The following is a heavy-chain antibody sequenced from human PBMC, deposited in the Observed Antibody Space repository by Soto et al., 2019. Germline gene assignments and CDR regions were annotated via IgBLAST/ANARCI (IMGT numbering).Heavy chain of an antibody. CDR2: IYDSGST. CDR3: AREHGFSYGLNYFDP. D-gene: IGHD5-18*01. J-gene: IGHJ5*02. CDR1: GGSINNYY. Sequence: QVQLQESGPGLVKPSETLSLTCTVSGGSINNYYWSWIRQPPGKGLEWIGYIYDSGSTNYNPSLKSRVTLSVDTSKNQFSLILSSVPAADTAVYYCAREHGFSYGLNYFDPWGQGTLVTVSS. V-gene: IGHV4-59*01.